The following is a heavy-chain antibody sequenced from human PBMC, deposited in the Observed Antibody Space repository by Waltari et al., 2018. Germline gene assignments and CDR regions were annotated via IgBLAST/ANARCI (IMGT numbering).Heavy chain of an antibody. CDR1: GGSISSYY. V-gene: IGHV4-59*01. CDR3: ATSTYDILTGEPPHFDY. Sequence: QVQLQESGPGLVKPTETLSLTCTVSGGSISSYYWSWIRQPPGKGLEWIGYIYYSGSTNYNPSLKSRVTISVDTSKNQFSLKLSSVTAADTAVYYCATSTYDILTGEPPHFDYWGQGTLVTVSS. D-gene: IGHD3-9*01. J-gene: IGHJ4*02. CDR2: IYYSGST.